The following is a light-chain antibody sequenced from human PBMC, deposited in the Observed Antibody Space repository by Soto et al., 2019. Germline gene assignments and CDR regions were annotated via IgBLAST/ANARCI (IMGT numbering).Light chain of an antibody. Sequence: DIVMTQSPDSLAVSLGERATINCKSSQSVLYSSNNKNYLNWYQQKPGQPPKLLIYWASTRESGVPDRFSGSGSGTDFTPTISSLQAEDVAVYYCQQYYSSPWTFGQGTKVEIK. CDR3: QQYYSSPWT. CDR2: WAS. J-gene: IGKJ1*01. CDR1: QSVLYSSNNKNY. V-gene: IGKV4-1*01.